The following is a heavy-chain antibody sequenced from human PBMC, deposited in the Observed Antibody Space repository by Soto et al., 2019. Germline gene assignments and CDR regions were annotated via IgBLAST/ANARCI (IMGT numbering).Heavy chain of an antibody. D-gene: IGHD1-1*01. J-gene: IGHJ6*04. V-gene: IGHV4-30-2*01. CDR3: HARRPLPTAGTGEYYYYGMDV. CDR1: GGSISSGGYS. CDR2: IYHSGST. Sequence: QLQLQESGSGLVKPSQTLSLTCAVSGGSISSGGYSWSWIRQPPGKGLEWIGYIYHSGSTYYNPSPKTPVTITVDRSKNQSSLTLRSRTAGDTAVYYSHARRPLPTAGTGEYYYYGMDVWGKGTTVTVSS.